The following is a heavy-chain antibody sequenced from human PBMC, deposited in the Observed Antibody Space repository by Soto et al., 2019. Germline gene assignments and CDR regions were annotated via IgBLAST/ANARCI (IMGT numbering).Heavy chain of an antibody. CDR3: ARHNYGVDV. CDR1: GGSISSSDHY. J-gene: IGHJ6*02. CDR2: LYYTGDT. V-gene: IGHV4-39*01. Sequence: QLQLQESGPGLVKPSETLSLTCTVSGGSISSSDHYWGWIRQPPGRRLEWIGSLYYTGDTYYTPPLACRLTMSIDTSKNQLSLKLSFVTAADTAVYFCARHNYGVDVWGQGTTVTVSS.